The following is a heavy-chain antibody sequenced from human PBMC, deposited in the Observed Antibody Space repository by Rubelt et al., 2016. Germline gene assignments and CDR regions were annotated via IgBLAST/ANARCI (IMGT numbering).Heavy chain of an antibody. V-gene: IGHV3-30*02. Sequence: VQLVESGGGLVQPGGSLRLSCAASGFTFSSYGMHWVRQAPGKGLAWVTFIRYDGSNKYYADSVKGRFTISRDNSKNTLYLQMNSLRAEDTAVYYCAKGGDGYNPGYYYYYGMDVWGQGTTVTVSS. D-gene: IGHD5-24*01. J-gene: IGHJ6*02. CDR3: AKGGDGYNPGYYYYYGMDV. CDR2: IRYDGSNK. CDR1: GFTFSSYG.